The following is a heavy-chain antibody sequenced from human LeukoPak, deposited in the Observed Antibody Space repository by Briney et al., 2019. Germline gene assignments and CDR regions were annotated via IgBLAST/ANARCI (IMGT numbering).Heavy chain of an antibody. CDR1: GITLSNYG. D-gene: IGHD3-10*01. Sequence: PGGFLRLSCVVSGITLSNYGMSWVRQAPGKGLEWVSGIGERGGSTNYADSVKGRFIISRDTSKNTVYLQMNSLRVEDTAVYFCAKRGIVIRAVIIIGFHKEAYYFDYWGQGILVTVSS. CDR2: IGERGGST. CDR3: AKRGIVIRAVIIIGFHKEAYYFDY. V-gene: IGHV3-23*01. J-gene: IGHJ4*02.